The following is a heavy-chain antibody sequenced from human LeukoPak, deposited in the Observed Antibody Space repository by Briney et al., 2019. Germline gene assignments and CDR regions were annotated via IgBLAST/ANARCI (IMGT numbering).Heavy chain of an antibody. J-gene: IGHJ6*02. Sequence: GGSLRLSCAAPGFTFSSYAMNWARQAPGRGLEWVSGISASGGTTFFADSVKGRFTIFRDNSENTLYLQMDSLSAEDTALYYCAKSGSSSNHYYGMDVWGQGTTVTVSS. CDR1: GFTFSSYA. V-gene: IGHV3-23*01. CDR2: ISASGGTT. D-gene: IGHD6-6*01. CDR3: AKSGSSSNHYYGMDV.